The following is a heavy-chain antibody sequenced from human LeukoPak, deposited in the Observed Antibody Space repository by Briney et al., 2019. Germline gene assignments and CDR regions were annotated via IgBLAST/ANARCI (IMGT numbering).Heavy chain of an antibody. CDR3: ARHGEIIRYSGYDWRFDY. D-gene: IGHD5-12*01. V-gene: IGHV4-39*01. CDR2: IYYTWSN. J-gene: IGHJ4*02. Sequence: SETLSLTCTVSGCSISSGSYYWGWLRQPPGQELEWIGTIYYTWSNYYNPSLKSRVTISVDKSKNQFSLKLSSVTAADTAVYYCARHGEIIRYSGYDWRFDYWGQGTLVTVSS. CDR1: GCSISSGSYY.